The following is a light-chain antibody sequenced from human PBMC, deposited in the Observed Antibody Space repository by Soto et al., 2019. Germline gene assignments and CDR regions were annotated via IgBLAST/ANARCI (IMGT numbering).Light chain of an antibody. V-gene: IGKV3-11*01. J-gene: IGKJ1*01. CDR3: QQRSTWPPWT. CDR2: DAS. CDR1: QSVSSY. Sequence: EIVLTQSPATLSLSPGERATLSCRASQSVSSYLAWYQQKPGQAPRLLIYDASNRATGIPARFSGSGSGTDFTLTISSLEPEDFAVDYCQQRSTWPPWTFGHGTKGEIK.